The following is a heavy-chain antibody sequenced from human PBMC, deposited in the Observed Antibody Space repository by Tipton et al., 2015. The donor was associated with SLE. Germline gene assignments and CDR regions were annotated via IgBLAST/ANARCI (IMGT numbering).Heavy chain of an antibody. Sequence: LRLSCSVSGGSISSYSYYWGWIRQPPGKGLEWVGSINYSGSAWYNPSLKSRVTTSVDTSTKHFSLRLSSVTAADTAVYYCARGGQVGSYFDLWGRGTLVTVSS. D-gene: IGHD3-10*01. J-gene: IGHJ2*01. CDR3: ARGGQVGSYFDL. V-gene: IGHV4-39*07. CDR1: GGSISSYSYY. CDR2: INYSGSA.